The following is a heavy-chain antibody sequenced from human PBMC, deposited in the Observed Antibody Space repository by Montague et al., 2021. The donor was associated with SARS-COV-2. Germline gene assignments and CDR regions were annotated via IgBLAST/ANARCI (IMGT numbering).Heavy chain of an antibody. CDR3: MTHNDILPGYTWFDP. CDR2: IYYNGNI. V-gene: IGHV4-39*01. D-gene: IGHD3-9*01. J-gene: IGHJ5*02. Sequence: SETLSLTCTVSGGSISRSTYYWGWIRQPPGKGLEWIGSIYYNGNIYYEPSLKSRVTISSDTSKNHFSLRLHSVTPADTAMYYCMTHNDILPGYTWFDPWGQGTLVTVSS. CDR1: GGSISRSTYY.